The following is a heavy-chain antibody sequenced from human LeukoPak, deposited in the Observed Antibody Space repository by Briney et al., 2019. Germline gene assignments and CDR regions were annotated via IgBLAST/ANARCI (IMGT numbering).Heavy chain of an antibody. CDR2: FYTSGST. J-gene: IGHJ5*02. Sequence: SETLSLTCTVSGGSISSSSYYWGWIRQPPGKGLEWIGRFYTSGSTNYNPSLKSRVTMSVDTSKNQFSLKLSSVTAADTAVYYCARVISESGWDPFDPWGQGTLVTVSS. CDR3: ARVISESGWDPFDP. D-gene: IGHD3-10*01. V-gene: IGHV4-61*05. CDR1: GGSISSSSYY.